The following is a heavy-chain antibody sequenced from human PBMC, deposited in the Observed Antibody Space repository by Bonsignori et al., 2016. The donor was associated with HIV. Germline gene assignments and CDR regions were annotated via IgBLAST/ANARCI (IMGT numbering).Heavy chain of an antibody. Sequence: EVQLVESGGGLIQRGGSLRLSCAASGFSVGNNYMTWVRQAPGKGLEWVSLIYSGGTTKYADSVRGRFTISRDSSKNTLYLQMNSLRAEDTAVYYCTGTTEGAYWGQGALVTVSS. V-gene: IGHV3-53*01. D-gene: IGHD1-14*01. CDR1: GFSVGNNY. CDR3: TGTTEGAY. J-gene: IGHJ4*02. CDR2: IYSGGTT.